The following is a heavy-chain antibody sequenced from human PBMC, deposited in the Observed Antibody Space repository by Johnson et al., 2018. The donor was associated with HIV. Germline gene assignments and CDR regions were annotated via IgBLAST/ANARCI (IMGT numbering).Heavy chain of an antibody. CDR1: GFTFSSYA. J-gene: IGHJ3*02. CDR3: AREGIVGATGDAFDI. Sequence: QVQLVESGGGVVQPGRSLRLSCAASGFTFSSYAMHWVRPAPGKGLEWVAVISYDGSNKYYADSVKGRFTISRDNSKNTLYLQMNSLRAEDTAVYYCAREGIVGATGDAFDIWGQGTMVTVSS. V-gene: IGHV3-30-3*01. D-gene: IGHD1-26*01. CDR2: ISYDGSNK.